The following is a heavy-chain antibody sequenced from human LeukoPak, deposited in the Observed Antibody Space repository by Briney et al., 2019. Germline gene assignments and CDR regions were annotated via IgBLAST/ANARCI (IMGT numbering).Heavy chain of an antibody. CDR1: GFTFSSYA. V-gene: IGHV3-23*01. D-gene: IGHD1-26*01. J-gene: IGHJ4*02. CDR2: ISGSGGST. CDR3: AKRLYSGSMAGFDY. Sequence: PGGSLRLSCAASGFTFSSYAMSWVRQAPGKGLEWGSAISGSGGSTYYADSVKGRFTISRDNSKNTLYLQMNSLRAEDTAVYYCAKRLYSGSMAGFDYWGQGTLVTVSS.